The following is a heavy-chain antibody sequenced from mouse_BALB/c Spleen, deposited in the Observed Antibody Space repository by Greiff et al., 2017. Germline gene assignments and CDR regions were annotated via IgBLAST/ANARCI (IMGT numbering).Heavy chain of an antibody. CDR3: ARLRPDY. D-gene: IGHD1-2*01. CDR1: GFAFSSYD. V-gene: IGHV5-12-1*01. Sequence: EVKLMESGGGLVKPGGSLKLSCAASGFAFSSYDMSWVRQTPEKRLEWVAYISSGGGSTYYPDTVKGRFTISRDNAKNTLYLQMSSLKSEDTAMYYCARLRPDYWGQGTTLTVSS. CDR2: ISSGGGST. J-gene: IGHJ2*01.